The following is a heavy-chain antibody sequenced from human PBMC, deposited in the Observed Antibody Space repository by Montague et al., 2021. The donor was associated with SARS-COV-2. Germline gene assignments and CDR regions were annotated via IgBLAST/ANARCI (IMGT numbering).Heavy chain of an antibody. V-gene: IGHV3-74*01. J-gene: IGHJ4*02. D-gene: IGHD3-10*01. CDR2: INSYGSKI. CDR1: GFTVSNYW. Sequence: SLRLSCAASGFTVSNYWMRWVRQAPGKGLLWLSHINSYGSKINYVDSVKGRFTISRDSAKNTLYLQMNSLRAEDTAVYYCARGGSFGLDSWGQGTLVTVSS. CDR3: ARGGSFGLDS.